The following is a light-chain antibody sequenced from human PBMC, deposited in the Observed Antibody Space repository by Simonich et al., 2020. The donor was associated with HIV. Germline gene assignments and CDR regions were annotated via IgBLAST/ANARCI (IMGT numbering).Light chain of an antibody. CDR3: HQYNDWPLT. V-gene: IGKV3-15*01. Sequence: IVMTQSPATLSVSPGERATPTCRASQSIRSNLAWYQQKPGQAPSLLIYGASTRATGIPARFSGRGSGTEFTLTISSLQSEDFAFYYCHQYNDWPLTFGGGTKVEIK. CDR2: GAS. CDR1: QSIRSN. J-gene: IGKJ4*01.